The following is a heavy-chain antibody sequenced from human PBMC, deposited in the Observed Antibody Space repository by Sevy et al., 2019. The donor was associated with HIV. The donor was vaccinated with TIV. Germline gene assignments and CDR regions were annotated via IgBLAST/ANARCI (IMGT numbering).Heavy chain of an antibody. CDR3: ARDYSEYYDSLTGYSRGDAFDI. Sequence: SETLSLTCTVSGGSISSGSYYWSWLRQPAGKGLEWIGRIYTSGSTNYNPSLKSRVTISVDTSKNQFYLKLSSVTAADTAVYYCARDYSEYYDSLTGYSRGDAFDIWGQGTMVTVSS. V-gene: IGHV4-61*02. D-gene: IGHD3-9*01. J-gene: IGHJ3*02. CDR1: GGSISSGSYY. CDR2: IYTSGST.